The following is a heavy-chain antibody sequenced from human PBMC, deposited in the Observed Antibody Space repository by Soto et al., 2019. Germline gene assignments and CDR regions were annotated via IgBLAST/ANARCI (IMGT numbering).Heavy chain of an antibody. V-gene: IGHV3-33*08. D-gene: IGHD2-2*01. J-gene: IGHJ6*03. CDR3: ARVAVVPAALYYYYMDV. Sequence: PGGSLRLSCAASGFTFSSYWMHWVRQAPGKGLEWVAVIWYDGSNKYYADSVKGRFTISRDNSKNTLYLQMNSLRAEDTAVYYCARVAVVPAALYYYYMDVWGKGTTVTVSS. CDR1: GFTFSSYW. CDR2: IWYDGSNK.